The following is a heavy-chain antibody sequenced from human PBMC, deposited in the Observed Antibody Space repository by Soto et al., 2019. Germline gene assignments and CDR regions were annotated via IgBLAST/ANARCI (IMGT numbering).Heavy chain of an antibody. Sequence: SETLSLTCAVYGGSFSGYYWSWIRQPPGKGLEWIGEINHSGSTNYNPSLKSRVTISVDTSKNQFSLKLSSATAADTAVYYCAREGTANYYYGMDVWGQGTTVTVSS. V-gene: IGHV4-34*01. J-gene: IGHJ6*02. CDR1: GGSFSGYY. CDR2: INHSGST. D-gene: IGHD6-13*01. CDR3: AREGTANYYYGMDV.